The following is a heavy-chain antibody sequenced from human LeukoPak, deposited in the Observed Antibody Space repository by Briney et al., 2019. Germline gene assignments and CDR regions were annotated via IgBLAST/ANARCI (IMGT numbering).Heavy chain of an antibody. CDR3: VRDFSTRGGDWFDP. J-gene: IGHJ5*02. CDR2: INTDGSTS. D-gene: IGHD2-2*01. CDR1: GFTFSSYW. V-gene: IGHV3-74*01. Sequence: PGGSLRLSCAASGFTFSSYWRYWVRQPPEKGLVWVSHINTDGSTSNYADPVKGRFTISRDNAKNMVYLQMDSLRAEDTAVYYCVRDFSTRGGDWFDPWGQGTLVTVSS.